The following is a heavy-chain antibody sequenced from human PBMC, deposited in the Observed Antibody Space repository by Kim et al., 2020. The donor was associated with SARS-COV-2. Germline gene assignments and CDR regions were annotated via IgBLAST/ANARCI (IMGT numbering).Heavy chain of an antibody. J-gene: IGHJ3*02. CDR2: ISGSGGST. CDR1: GFTFSSFA. CDR3: ANDVYWGNSGAGAFDM. D-gene: IGHD2-15*01. Sequence: GGSLRLSCAASGFTFSSFAMNWVRQAPGKGLEWVSGISGSGGSTYYADSVKGRFTFSRDNSKNTLYLQMNSLRAEDTAVYYCANDVYWGNSGAGAFDMWGQGTMV. V-gene: IGHV3-23*01.